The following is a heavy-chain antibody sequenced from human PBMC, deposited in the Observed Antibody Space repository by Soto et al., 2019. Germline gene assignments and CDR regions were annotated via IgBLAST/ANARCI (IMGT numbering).Heavy chain of an antibody. Sequence: QVQLVQSGAEVKKPGASVKVSCKASGYTFTSYYMHWVRQAPGQGLEWMGWINPNSGGTNYAQKFQGRVTMTRDTSLSTAYMELSRLRSDDTAVYYCARDLGASYCSGGSCYSISLVPWGQGTLVTVSS. CDR2: INPNSGGT. D-gene: IGHD2-15*01. V-gene: IGHV1-2*02. CDR3: ARDLGASYCSGGSCYSISLVP. CDR1: GYTFTSYY. J-gene: IGHJ5*02.